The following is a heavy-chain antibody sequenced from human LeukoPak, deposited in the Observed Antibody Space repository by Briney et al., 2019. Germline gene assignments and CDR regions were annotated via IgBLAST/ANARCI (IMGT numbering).Heavy chain of an antibody. CDR2: MNPNSGNT. CDR1: GYTFTSYD. D-gene: IGHD2-2*01. V-gene: IGHV1-8*01. Sequence: GASVKVSCKASGYTFTSYDINWVRQATGQGLEWMGWMNPNSGNTGYAQKFQGRVTMTRNTSISTAYMELSSLRSEDTAVYYCARDKLPAPWDGMDVWGQGTTVTVSS. CDR3: ARDKLPAPWDGMDV. J-gene: IGHJ6*02.